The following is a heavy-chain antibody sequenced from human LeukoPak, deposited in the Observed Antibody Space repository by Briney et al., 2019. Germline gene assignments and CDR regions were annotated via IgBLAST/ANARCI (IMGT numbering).Heavy chain of an antibody. CDR3: ARGKREYPGSGSYSTHFEY. CDR1: GYSFDTHW. D-gene: IGHD3-10*01. V-gene: IGHV5-51*01. Sequence: GESLKISCEGSGYSFDTHWIGWVRQMPRKGLEWMGIIFPGDFDIRYNPSFQGQVTISADKSISTVYLHWSSLKASDTAMYYCARGKREYPGSGSYSTHFEYWGQGTLVTVSS. CDR2: IFPGDFDI. J-gene: IGHJ4*02.